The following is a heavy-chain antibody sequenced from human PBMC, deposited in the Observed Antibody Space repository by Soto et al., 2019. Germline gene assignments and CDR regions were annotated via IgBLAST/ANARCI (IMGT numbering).Heavy chain of an antibody. CDR1: GYSFTSYR. CDR3: ARRRDYYYYGMDV. CDR2: IYPGDSDT. Sequence: GESLKISCKGSGYSFTSYRIGWVRQMPGKGLEWMGIIYPGDSDTRYSPSFQGQVTISADKSISTAYLQWSSLKASDTAMYYCARRRDYYYYGMDVWGQGTTVTVSS. J-gene: IGHJ6*02. V-gene: IGHV5-51*01.